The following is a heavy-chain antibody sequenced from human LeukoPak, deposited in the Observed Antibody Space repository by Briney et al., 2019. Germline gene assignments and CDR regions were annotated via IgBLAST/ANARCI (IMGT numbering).Heavy chain of an antibody. Sequence: ASVKVSCKASGYTFTSYDINWVRQATGQGLEWMGWMNPNSGNTGYAQKFQGRVTITRNTSISTAYMELSSLRSEDTAVYYCARSVVVPAAMGARFDPWGQGTLVTVSS. J-gene: IGHJ5*02. CDR1: GYTFTSYD. V-gene: IGHV1-8*03. D-gene: IGHD2-2*01. CDR3: ARSVVVPAAMGARFDP. CDR2: MNPNSGNT.